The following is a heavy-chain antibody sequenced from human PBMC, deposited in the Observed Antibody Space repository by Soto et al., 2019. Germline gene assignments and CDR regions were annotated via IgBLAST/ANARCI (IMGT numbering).Heavy chain of an antibody. CDR1: GFTFSSYG. V-gene: IGHV3-30*18. CDR2: ISYDGSNK. CDR3: AKGLAYCGGDCYSHFDL. D-gene: IGHD2-21*02. Sequence: QVQLVESGGGVVQPGRSLRLSCAASGFTFSSYGMHWVRQAPGKGLEWVAVISYDGSNKYYADSVKGRFTISRDNSKNXXYLQMTSLRAEDTAVYYCAKGLAYCGGDCYSHFDLWGRGTLVTVSS. J-gene: IGHJ2*01.